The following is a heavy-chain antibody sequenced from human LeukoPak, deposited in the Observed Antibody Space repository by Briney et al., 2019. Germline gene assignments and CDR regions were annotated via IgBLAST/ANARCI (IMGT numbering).Heavy chain of an antibody. CDR1: GFTLSNAW. D-gene: IGHD5-12*01. V-gene: IGHV3-15*01. CDR3: AKHSRGSFRGATAFDY. CDR2: IKSKTNGETR. Sequence: GGSLRLSCAASGFTLSNAWMNWVRQAPGKGLEWVGLIKSKTNGETRDYAAPVKGRFTISRDDSDNTLYLQMNSLRAEDTAAYYCAKHSRGSFRGATAFDYWGQGTVVTVSS. J-gene: IGHJ4*02.